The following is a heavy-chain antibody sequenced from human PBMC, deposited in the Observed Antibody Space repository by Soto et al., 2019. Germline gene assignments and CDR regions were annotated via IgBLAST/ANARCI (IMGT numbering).Heavy chain of an antibody. J-gene: IGHJ5*02. Sequence: QVQLQQWGAGLLKPSETLSLTCAVSGGSFSGYYWSWIRQPPGKGLEWIGEINHSGSTNYNPSLKCRVPLPVDTSRNQFSLKLSSVTAADTAVYYCARGRKSSSLDWFDPWGQGSLVTVSS. D-gene: IGHD6-6*01. CDR3: ARGRKSSSLDWFDP. CDR2: INHSGST. CDR1: GGSFSGYY. V-gene: IGHV4-34*01.